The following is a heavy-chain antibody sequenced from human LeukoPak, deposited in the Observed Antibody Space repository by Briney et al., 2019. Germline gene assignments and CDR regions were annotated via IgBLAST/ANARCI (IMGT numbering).Heavy chain of an antibody. CDR3: ARDRWSYYFDH. D-gene: IGHD6-13*01. CDR1: GDRVSSNSAA. CDR2: TYYRSKWYN. V-gene: IGHV6-1*01. Sequence: SQTLSLTCAISGDRVSSNSAAWKWIRQSSSRGLEWLGRTYYRSKWYNDYAVSVKSRITINPDTSKNQFSLQLNSVTPEDTAVYYCARDRWSYYFDHWGQGTLVTVSS. J-gene: IGHJ4*02.